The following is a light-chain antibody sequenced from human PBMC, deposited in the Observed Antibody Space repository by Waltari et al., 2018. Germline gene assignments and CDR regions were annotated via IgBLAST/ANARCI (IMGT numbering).Light chain of an antibody. V-gene: IGLV2-18*02. J-gene: IGLJ2*01. CDR3: SSYTSSSTLGV. CDR2: EVT. Sequence: QSALTQPPSVSGSPGQSATISCTGRSSDVGSYNRVSWYQPSPGTAPKLMIYEVTNRPSGVPDRFSGSKSGNTASLTISGLQAEDEADYYCSSYTSSSTLGVFGGGTKLTVL. CDR1: SSDVGSYNR.